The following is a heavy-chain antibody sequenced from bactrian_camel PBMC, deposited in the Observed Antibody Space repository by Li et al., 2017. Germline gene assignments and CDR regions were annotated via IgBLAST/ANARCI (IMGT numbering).Heavy chain of an antibody. Sequence: VQLVESGGGSVQAGGSLKLTCAGSAYILEQCGMGWFRQAPGKEREGVAGIDSDGTTNYADSVKGRFTISLDKAKNTLYLEMTSLKPEDTAMYYCTADTVKASLATIAQFAAYEGHGTQVTVS. D-gene: IGHD4*01. CDR2: IDSDGTT. CDR1: AYILEQCG. V-gene: IGHV3S53*01. J-gene: IGHJ4*01.